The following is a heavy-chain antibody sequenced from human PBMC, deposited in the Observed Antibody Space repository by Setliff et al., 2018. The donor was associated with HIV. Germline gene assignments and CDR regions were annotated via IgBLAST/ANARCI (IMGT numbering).Heavy chain of an antibody. Sequence: SETLSLTCTVTGGSITTNNYYWGWIRQPPGKGLEWIGTISYTGHTFYDPSLRIQLTTSVDTSKNQVSLNLSPVTAADTAVYYCARPRGLRGYYGSNRLYYFDYWGQGILVTVSS. J-gene: IGHJ4*02. CDR1: GGSITTNNYY. CDR3: ARPRGLRGYYGSNRLYYFDY. D-gene: IGHD3-10*01. V-gene: IGHV4-39*01. CDR2: ISYTGHT.